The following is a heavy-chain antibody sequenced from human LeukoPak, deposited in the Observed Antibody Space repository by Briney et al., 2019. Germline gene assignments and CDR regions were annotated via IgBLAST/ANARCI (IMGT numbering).Heavy chain of an antibody. D-gene: IGHD3-10*01. J-gene: IGHJ4*01. Sequence: GGSPRLSCAASGFTFSSNAMSWVRQAPGKGLEWVSGIYCGGSTYYAESVKGRFTISRDNAKNTLFLQMNSLRVEDTAVYVRTRPVIYRSGRGFDYWGQGTVVTVSS. CDR1: GFTFSSNA. CDR3: TRPVIYRSGRGFDY. V-gene: IGHV3-53*01. CDR2: IYCGGST.